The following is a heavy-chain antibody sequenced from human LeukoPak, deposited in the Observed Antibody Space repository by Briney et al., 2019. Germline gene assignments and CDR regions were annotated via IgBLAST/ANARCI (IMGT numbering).Heavy chain of an antibody. CDR3: AQEANAFDV. J-gene: IGHJ3*01. Sequence: SQTLSLTCAISRDSAFDNSAAWNWIRQSPSRGLEWLGRTCYRSKWYNDYAVSVKSRITINPDASKNQFSLQLNSVTPEDTAVCYCAQEANAFDVWGQGTVVTVSS. CDR2: TCYRSKWYN. CDR1: RDSAFDNSAA. V-gene: IGHV6-1*01.